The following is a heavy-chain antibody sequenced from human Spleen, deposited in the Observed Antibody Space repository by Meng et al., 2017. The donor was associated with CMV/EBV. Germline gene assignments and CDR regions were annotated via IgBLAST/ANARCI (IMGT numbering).Heavy chain of an antibody. CDR2: LYIDGST. CDR3: ARALDHDYHDYYFDH. CDR1: GFSFSDYS. D-gene: IGHD4-17*01. V-gene: IGHV3-53*01. Sequence: GGSLRLSCAGSGFSFSDYSMNWVRQAPGKGLEWVSILYIDGSTSYAASVKGRFTISRDISKNTLNLQMNNLRDEDTAIYYCARALDHDYHDYYFDHWGQGALVTVSS. J-gene: IGHJ4*02.